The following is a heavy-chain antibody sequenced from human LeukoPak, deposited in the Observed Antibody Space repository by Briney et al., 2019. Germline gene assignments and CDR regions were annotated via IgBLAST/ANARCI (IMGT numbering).Heavy chain of an antibody. CDR3: AKDSRGYSYGLIDY. CDR2: ISWNSGSI. Sequence: PGGSLRLSCAASGFTFDDYAMHWVRQAPGKGLEWVSGISWNSGSIGYADSVKGRFTISRDNAKNSLYLQMNSLRAEDTALYYCAKDSRGYSYGLIDYWGQGTLVTVSS. J-gene: IGHJ4*02. CDR1: GFTFDDYA. D-gene: IGHD5-18*01. V-gene: IGHV3-9*01.